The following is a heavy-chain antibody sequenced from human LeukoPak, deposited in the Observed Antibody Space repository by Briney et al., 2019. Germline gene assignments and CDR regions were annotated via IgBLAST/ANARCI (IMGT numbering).Heavy chain of an antibody. CDR3: ARSRLISGSYHFDY. D-gene: IGHD1-26*01. CDR1: GGSISSYY. Sequence: SETLSLTCTVSGGSISSYYWSWIRQPPGKGLEWIGYIYYSGSISYNPSLKSRVTISVDTSKNQFSLKLSSVTAADTAVYYCARSRLISGSYHFDYWGQGTLVTVSS. CDR2: IYYSGSI. J-gene: IGHJ4*02. V-gene: IGHV4-59*01.